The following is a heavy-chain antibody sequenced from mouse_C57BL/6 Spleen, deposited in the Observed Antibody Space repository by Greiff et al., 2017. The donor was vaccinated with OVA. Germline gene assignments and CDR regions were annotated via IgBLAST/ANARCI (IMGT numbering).Heavy chain of an antibody. CDR3: ARNEDGNYVPYFDY. D-gene: IGHD2-1*01. CDR2: IWTGGGT. CDR1: GFSLTSYA. Sequence: VKLMESGPGLVAPSQSLSITCTVSGFSLTSYAISWVRQPPGKGLEWLGVIWTGGGTNYNSALKSRLSISKDNSKSQVFLKMNSLQTDDTARYYCARNEDGNYVPYFDYWGQGTTLTVSS. V-gene: IGHV2-9-1*01. J-gene: IGHJ2*01.